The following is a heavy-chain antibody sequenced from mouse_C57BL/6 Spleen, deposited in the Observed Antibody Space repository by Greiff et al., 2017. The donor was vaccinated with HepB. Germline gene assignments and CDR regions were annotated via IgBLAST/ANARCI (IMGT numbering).Heavy chain of an antibody. J-gene: IGHJ4*01. CDR3: ARRGGNYGGAMDY. Sequence: QVQLQQSGAELVKPGASVKMSCKASGYTFTSYWITWVKQRPGQGLEWIGDIYPGSGSTNYNEKFKSKATLTVDTSSSTAYMQLSSLTSEDSAVYYCARRGGNYGGAMDYWGQGTSVTVSS. CDR1: GYTFTSYW. D-gene: IGHD2-1*01. V-gene: IGHV1-55*01. CDR2: IYPGSGST.